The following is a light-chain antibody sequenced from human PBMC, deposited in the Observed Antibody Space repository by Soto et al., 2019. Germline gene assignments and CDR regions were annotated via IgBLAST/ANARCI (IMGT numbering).Light chain of an antibody. CDR1: SSDVGAYNY. CDR3: CSFTSITTYV. J-gene: IGLJ1*01. Sequence: ALTQPASVSGSLGQSITISCTGTSSDVGAYNYVSWYQQQPGKAPKLMISEVSNRPSGVSNRFSGSKSGNTASLIISGLQAEDEADYYCCSFTSITTYVFGTGTKVT. CDR2: EVS. V-gene: IGLV2-14*01.